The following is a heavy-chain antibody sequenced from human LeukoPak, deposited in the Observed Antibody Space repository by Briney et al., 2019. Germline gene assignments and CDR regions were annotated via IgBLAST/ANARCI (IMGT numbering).Heavy chain of an antibody. CDR3: ARDKGGSGSYRVDY. Sequence: KSSETLSLTCTVSGGSISSYYWSWIRQPPGKGLEWIGYIYYSGSTNYNPSLKSRVTISVDTSKNQFSLKLSSVTAADTAVYYCARDKGGSGSYRVDYWGQGTLVTVSS. J-gene: IGHJ4*02. D-gene: IGHD3-10*01. CDR1: GGSISSYY. CDR2: IYYSGST. V-gene: IGHV4-59*12.